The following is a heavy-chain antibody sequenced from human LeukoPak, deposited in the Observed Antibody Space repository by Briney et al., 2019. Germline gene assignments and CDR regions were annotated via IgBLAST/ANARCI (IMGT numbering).Heavy chain of an antibody. V-gene: IGHV1-2*02. CDR2: INPNSGGT. CDR1: GCTFTGYY. J-gene: IGHJ4*02. Sequence: ASVKVSCKASGCTFTGYYMHWVRQAPGQGLEWMGWINPNSGGTNYAQKFQGRVTMTRDTSISTAYMELSRLRSDDTAVYYCARDSYSGYDRLLNWGQGTLVTVSS. CDR3: ARDSYSGYDRLLN. D-gene: IGHD5-12*01.